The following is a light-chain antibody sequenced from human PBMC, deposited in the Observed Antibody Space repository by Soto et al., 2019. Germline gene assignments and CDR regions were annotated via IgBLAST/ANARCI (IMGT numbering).Light chain of an antibody. CDR3: SSSTSSNTLFV. Sequence: QSALTQPASVSGSPGQSITISCTGTSSDVGGYNYVSWYQQHPGKAPKLMIYDVSNRPSGVSNHFSGSKSGNTASLTISGLQAEHEADYYCSSSTSSNTLFVFGTGTKLTVL. V-gene: IGLV2-14*03. CDR1: SSDVGGYNY. J-gene: IGLJ1*01. CDR2: DVS.